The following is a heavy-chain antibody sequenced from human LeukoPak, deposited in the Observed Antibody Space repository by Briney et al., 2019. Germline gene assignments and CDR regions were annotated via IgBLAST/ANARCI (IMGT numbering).Heavy chain of an antibody. CDR3: ACTYDYVWGSYRNQFDY. J-gene: IGHJ4*02. CDR1: GGSISSSSYY. CDR2: IYYSGST. Sequence: SETLSLTCTVSGGSISSSSYYWGWIRRPPGKGLEWIGSIYYSGSTYYNPSLKSRVTISVDTSKNQFSLKLSSVTAADTAVYYCACTYDYVWGSYRNQFDYWGQGTLVTVSS. V-gene: IGHV4-39*01. D-gene: IGHD3-16*02.